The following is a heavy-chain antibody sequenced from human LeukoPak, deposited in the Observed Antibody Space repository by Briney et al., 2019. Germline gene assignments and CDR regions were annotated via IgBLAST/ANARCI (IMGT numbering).Heavy chain of an antibody. D-gene: IGHD1-26*01. CDR2: ISGSSSFI. CDR3: AEDSLGFTQDY. V-gene: IGHV3-21*01. CDR1: GFTFSSYS. J-gene: IGHJ4*02. Sequence: GGSLRLSCAASGFTFSSYSMNWVRQAPGKGLEWVSSISGSSSFIYYADSVKGRFTISRDNAKNSLYLQMNSLRVEDTAVYYCAEDSLGFTQDYWGQGTLVTVSS.